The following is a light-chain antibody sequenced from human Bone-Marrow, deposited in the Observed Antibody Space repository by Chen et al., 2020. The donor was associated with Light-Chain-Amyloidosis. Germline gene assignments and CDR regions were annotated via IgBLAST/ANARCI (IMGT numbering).Light chain of an antibody. CDR3: QVWDRSSDRPV. CDR1: NIGSTS. CDR2: DDS. Sequence: SYVLTQPSSVSVAPGQTATIACGGNNIGSTSVHWYQQTPGQAPLLVVYDDSARPSGIPDRLSGSNSGNTATLTISRVEAGDEADYYCQVWDRSSDRPVFGGGTKLTVL. V-gene: IGLV3-21*02. J-gene: IGLJ3*02.